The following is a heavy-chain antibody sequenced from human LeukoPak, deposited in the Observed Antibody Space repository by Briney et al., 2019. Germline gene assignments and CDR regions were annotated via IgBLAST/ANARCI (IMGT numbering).Heavy chain of an antibody. CDR2: IRYDGSNK. Sequence: GGSLRLSCAASGFTFSSYGMHWVRQAPGKGLEWVAFIRYDGSNKYYADSVKGRFTISRDNSKNTLYLQMNSLRAEDTAVYYCAKQDDFWSGLDYWGQGTLVTVSS. D-gene: IGHD3-3*01. CDR1: GFTFSSYG. J-gene: IGHJ4*02. CDR3: AKQDDFWSGLDY. V-gene: IGHV3-30*02.